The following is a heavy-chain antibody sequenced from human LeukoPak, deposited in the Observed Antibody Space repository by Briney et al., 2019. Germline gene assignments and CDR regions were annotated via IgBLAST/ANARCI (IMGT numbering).Heavy chain of an antibody. J-gene: IGHJ4*02. CDR3: AKDEYCSSTSCYEGY. CDR1: GFTFSSYG. D-gene: IGHD2-2*01. Sequence: PGGSLRLSCAASGFTFSSYGMHWVRQAPGKGLEWVAVISYDGSNKYYADSVKGRFTISRDNSKNTLYLQMNSLRAEDTAVYYCAKDEYCSSTSCYEGYWGQGTLVAVSS. CDR2: ISYDGSNK. V-gene: IGHV3-30*18.